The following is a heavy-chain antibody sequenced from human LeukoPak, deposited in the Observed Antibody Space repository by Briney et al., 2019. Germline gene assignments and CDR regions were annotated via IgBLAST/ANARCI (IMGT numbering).Heavy chain of an antibody. CDR3: ARAGPRRNSSSWYGDYYYYYMDV. D-gene: IGHD6-13*01. Sequence: GASAKVSCKASGGTFSSFAINWVRQAPGQGLEWMGGIIPIFGTANYAQKFQGRVTITADESTSTAYMELSSLRSEDTAVYYCARAGPRRNSSSWYGDYYYYYMDVWGKGTTVTVSS. CDR2: IIPIFGTA. J-gene: IGHJ6*03. CDR1: GGTFSSFA. V-gene: IGHV1-69*13.